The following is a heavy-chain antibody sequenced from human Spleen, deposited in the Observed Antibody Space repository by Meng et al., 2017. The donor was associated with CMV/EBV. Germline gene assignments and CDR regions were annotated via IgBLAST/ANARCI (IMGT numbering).Heavy chain of an antibody. CDR2: IDQHGSER. V-gene: IGHV3-7*01. J-gene: IGHJ3*02. CDR1: EFAFSTYW. CDR3: ARDEPSAAMYAFDM. D-gene: IGHD2-2*01. Sequence: GGSLRLSCVASEFAFSTYWMSWVRQAPGKGLEWVANIDQHGSERYYVDSVKGRFTISRDNAKNSLYLQMDSLRAEDTAVYYCARDEPSAAMYAFDMWGQGTMVTVSS.